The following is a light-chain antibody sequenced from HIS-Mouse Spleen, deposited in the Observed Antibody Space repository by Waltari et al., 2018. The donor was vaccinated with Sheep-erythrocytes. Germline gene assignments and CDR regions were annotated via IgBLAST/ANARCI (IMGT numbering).Light chain of an antibody. CDR2: EGS. V-gene: IGLV2-23*01. CDR3: CSYAGSSTLV. J-gene: IGLJ2*01. Sequence: QSALTQPASVSGSPGQSITIPCPGPSSDVGSYNLVSWYQQHPGKAPKPMIYEGSKRPSGVSNRFSGSKSGNTASLTISGLQAEDEADYYCCSYAGSSTLVFGGGTKLTVL. CDR1: SSDVGSYNL.